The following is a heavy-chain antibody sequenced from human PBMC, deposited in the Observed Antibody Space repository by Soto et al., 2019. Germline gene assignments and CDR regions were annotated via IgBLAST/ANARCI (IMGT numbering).Heavy chain of an antibody. CDR3: ARRGAVGGIFDP. CDR1: GYSFSSYW. D-gene: IGHD6-19*01. J-gene: IGHJ5*02. V-gene: IGHV5-51*01. CDR2: IYPGDSGT. Sequence: EVQLVQSGAEMEKSGESLKITCKGSGYSFSSYWIVWVGQMPGKGLEWMGIIYPGDSGTRYSPSFQGQVTISADKSISTAYLQWNSLKASDTAMYYCARRGAVGGIFDPWGQGTLVIVSS.